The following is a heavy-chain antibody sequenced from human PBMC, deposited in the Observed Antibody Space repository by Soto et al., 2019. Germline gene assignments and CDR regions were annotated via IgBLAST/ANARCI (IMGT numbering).Heavy chain of an antibody. J-gene: IGHJ4*02. CDR3: ANAPPGELPLFDY. CDR1: GFTFSNYA. V-gene: IGHV3-23*01. Sequence: GGSLRLSCAASGFTFSNYAMSWVRQAPGKGLEWVSAISNNGGSTYYADSVKGRFTISRDQSKNTLWLQMNGLGTEDTAVYYCANAPPGELPLFDYWGQGTLVTVSS. D-gene: IGHD1-26*01. CDR2: ISNNGGST.